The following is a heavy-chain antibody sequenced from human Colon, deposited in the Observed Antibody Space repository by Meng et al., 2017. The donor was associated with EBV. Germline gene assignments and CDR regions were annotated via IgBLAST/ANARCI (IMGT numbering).Heavy chain of an antibody. CDR2: INYSGNT. CDR3: ARRLAALDY. V-gene: IGHV4-34*01. D-gene: IGHD6-19*01. J-gene: IGHJ4*02. CDR1: GGSFRGYY. Sequence: QVQLQQWGAGLLKPSETLSLSCAGYGGSFRGYYWTWIRQPPGKGLEWVAEINYSGNTNYSPSLKSRVTISIDTSKNQFSLKLSSVTAADTAIYYCARRLAALDYWGQGPLGTVSS.